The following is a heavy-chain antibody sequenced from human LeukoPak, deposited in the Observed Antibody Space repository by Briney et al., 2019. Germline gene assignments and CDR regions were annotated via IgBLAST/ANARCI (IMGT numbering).Heavy chain of an antibody. CDR1: GFTFSSYW. CDR3: VKDNPLDY. J-gene: IGHJ4*02. V-gene: IGHV3-30*02. D-gene: IGHD1-14*01. CDR2: IRYDGNIK. Sequence: GGSLRLSCAASGFTFSSYWMSWVRQSPGKGLEWVAFIRYDGNIKFYADSMKGRFTISRDNSKNTLYLHINSLRPEDTALYYCVKDNPLDYWGQGTLVIVSS.